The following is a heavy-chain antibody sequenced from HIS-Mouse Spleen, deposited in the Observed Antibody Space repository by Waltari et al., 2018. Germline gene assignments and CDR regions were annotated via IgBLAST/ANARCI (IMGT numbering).Heavy chain of an antibody. V-gene: IGHV4-39*07. CDR1: GGSISSSSYY. CDR2: NYYSGSN. D-gene: IGHD6-13*01. Sequence: QLQLQESGPGLVKPSETLSLTCTVSGGSISSSSYYWGWIRQPPGKGLEWIGSNYYSGSNSDNTALKSRVTISVDTSRNQFSLKLSSVTAADTAVYYCAREIPYSSSWYDWYFDLWGRGTLVTVSS. J-gene: IGHJ2*01. CDR3: AREIPYSSSWYDWYFDL.